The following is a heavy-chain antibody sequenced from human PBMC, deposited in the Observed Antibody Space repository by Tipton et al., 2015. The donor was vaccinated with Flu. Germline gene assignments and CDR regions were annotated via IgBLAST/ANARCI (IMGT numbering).Heavy chain of an antibody. D-gene: IGHD6-19*01. CDR2: MYHTGDP. CDR3: ARHGGSSAGWPYFDS. J-gene: IGHJ4*02. Sequence: SLTCEVSGYSMSRGAYWAWIRQPPGKGLEWIGSMYHTGDPYHNPSLKSRVRLSIDTSKNHLSLNLTSVTAADTAMYYCARHGGSSAGWPYFDSWGQGTLVTVSS. V-gene: IGHV4-38-2*01. CDR1: GYSMSRGAY.